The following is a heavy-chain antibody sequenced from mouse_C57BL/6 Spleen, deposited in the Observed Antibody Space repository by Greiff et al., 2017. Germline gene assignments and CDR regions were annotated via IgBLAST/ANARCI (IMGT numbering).Heavy chain of an antibody. Sequence: VKLMESDAELVKPGASVKISCKVSGYTFTDHTIHWMKQRPEQGLEWIGYIYPRDGSTKYNEKFKGKATLTADKSSSTAYMQFNSLTSEDFAVYFCASEGLGEITTVEDYFDYWGQGTTLTVSS. CDR2: IYPRDGST. V-gene: IGHV1-78*01. CDR1: GYTFTDHT. J-gene: IGHJ2*01. CDR3: ASEGLGEITTVEDYFDY. D-gene: IGHD1-1*01.